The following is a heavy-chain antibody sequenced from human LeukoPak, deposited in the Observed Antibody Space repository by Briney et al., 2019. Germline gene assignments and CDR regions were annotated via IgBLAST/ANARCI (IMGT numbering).Heavy chain of an antibody. CDR2: IRSKANSYAT. J-gene: IGHJ3*02. CDR1: GFTFSGSA. CDR3: ARAKGSSDAFDI. V-gene: IGHV3-73*01. D-gene: IGHD3-16*02. Sequence: GGALRLSCAASGFTFSGSAMHWVRQASGKGLEWVGRIRSKANSYATAYAASVKGRFTISRDDSKNTAYLQMNSLKTEDTAVYYCARAKGSSDAFDIWGQGTMVTVSS.